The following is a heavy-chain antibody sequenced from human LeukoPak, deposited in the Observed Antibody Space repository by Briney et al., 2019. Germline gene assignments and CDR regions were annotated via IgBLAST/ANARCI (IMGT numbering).Heavy chain of an antibody. CDR1: GFTFSSYW. D-gene: IGHD1-26*01. J-gene: IGHJ4*02. Sequence: PGGSLRLSCAASGFTFSSYWMHWVRQAPGKGLMWVSRIKSDGSETSYADSVKGRFTISRDNARNTLYLQMNSLRAEDTAVYYCVTTYGGRNNAFDDWGQGTLVTVSS. CDR3: VTTYGGRNNAFDD. V-gene: IGHV3-74*03. CDR2: IKSDGSET.